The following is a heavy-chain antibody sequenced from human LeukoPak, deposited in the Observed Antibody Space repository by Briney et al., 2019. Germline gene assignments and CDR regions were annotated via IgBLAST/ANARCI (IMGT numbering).Heavy chain of an antibody. V-gene: IGHV1-3*01. Sequence: ASVKVSCKASGYTFTSYAMHWVRQAPGQRLEWMGWINAGNGNTKYSQKFQGRVTITRDTSASTAYMELSSLRSEDTAVYYCARKNYCSGGSCYSRGWFDPWGQGTLVTVSS. CDR3: ARKNYCSGGSCYSRGWFDP. J-gene: IGHJ5*02. D-gene: IGHD2-15*01. CDR2: INAGNGNT. CDR1: GYTFTSYA.